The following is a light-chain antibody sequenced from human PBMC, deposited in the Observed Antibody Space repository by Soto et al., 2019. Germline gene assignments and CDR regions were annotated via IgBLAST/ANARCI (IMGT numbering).Light chain of an antibody. Sequence: DIQMTQSPSTLSGSVGDRVSITCRASQTISSWLACYQQKPGKAPKLLIYKASTLKSGVPSRFSGSGSGTEFTLTISILQPDDFATDYCQHYDSYSEAFGQGTKVEFK. CDR1: QTISSW. J-gene: IGKJ1*01. V-gene: IGKV1-5*03. CDR3: QHYDSYSEA. CDR2: KAS.